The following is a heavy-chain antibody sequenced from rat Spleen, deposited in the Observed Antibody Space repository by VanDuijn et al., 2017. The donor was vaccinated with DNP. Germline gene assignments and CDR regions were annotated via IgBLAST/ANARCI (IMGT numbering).Heavy chain of an antibody. CDR1: GFTFSDCA. CDR2: ISSDGRTP. J-gene: IGHJ2*01. V-gene: IGHV5-29*01. CDR3: ARHDGTEGIDFDY. Sequence: EVQLVESGGGLVQPGRSLKLSCAASGFTFSDCAMAWVRQAPTGGLEWVATISSDGRTPYYRDSIKGQFTISRDNAKSTLYLQMDSLRSEDTATYYCARHDGTEGIDFDYWGQGVMVTVSS. D-gene: IGHD1-11*01.